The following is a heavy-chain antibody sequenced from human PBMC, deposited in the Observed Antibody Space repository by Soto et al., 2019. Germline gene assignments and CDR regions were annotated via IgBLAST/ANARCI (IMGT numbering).Heavy chain of an antibody. CDR3: ARLTIFGTYYYYYGMDV. V-gene: IGHV4-39*01. Sequence: NPSETLSLTCTVSGGSISSSSYYWGWIRQPPGKGLEWIGSIYYSGSTYYNPSLKSRATISVDTSKNQFSLKLSSVTAADTAVYYCARLTIFGTYYYYYGMDVWGQGTTVTVSS. D-gene: IGHD3-3*01. CDR2: IYYSGST. J-gene: IGHJ6*02. CDR1: GGSISSSSYY.